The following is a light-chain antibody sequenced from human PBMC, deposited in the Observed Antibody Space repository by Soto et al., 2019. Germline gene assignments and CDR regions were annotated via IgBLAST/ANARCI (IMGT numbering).Light chain of an antibody. CDR2: GAS. J-gene: IGKJ1*01. CDR1: RSVSSDY. V-gene: IGKV3-20*01. Sequence: EIVLTQSPGTLSLSPGERATMSCSASRSVSSDYLAWYQQKLGQAPRLLIYGASSRATGIPDRFSGSGSGTDFTLTISRLEPEDFAVYYCQQYGSSPQTFGQGTKVDIK. CDR3: QQYGSSPQT.